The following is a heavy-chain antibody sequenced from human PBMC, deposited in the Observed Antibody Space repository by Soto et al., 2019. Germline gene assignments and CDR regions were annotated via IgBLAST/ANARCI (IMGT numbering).Heavy chain of an antibody. D-gene: IGHD4-17*01. CDR2: INSSGGRT. Sequence: ASVKVSCKASGYTFTSYYMHWVRQAPGQGLEWMGIINSSGGRTSYEQKFQGRVTMTRDTSTSTVYMELSSLRSEDTAVYYCARDYRGDYVRVGWFDPWGQGTMVTVSS. J-gene: IGHJ5*02. V-gene: IGHV1-46*01. CDR1: GYTFTSYY. CDR3: ARDYRGDYVRVGWFDP.